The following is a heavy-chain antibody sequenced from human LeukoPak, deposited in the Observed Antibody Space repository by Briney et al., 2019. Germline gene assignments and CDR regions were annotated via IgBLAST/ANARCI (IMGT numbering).Heavy chain of an antibody. CDR2: ISGSGYST. CDR1: GFTFSSYA. Sequence: GGSLRLSCAASGFTFSSYAMSWVRQAPGKGLEWVSAISGSGYSTYYADSVKGRFTISRDISKNTLYLQMNSLRAEDTAVYYCAGSPLGGGWFDPWGQGTLVTVSS. CDR3: AGSPLGGGWFDP. D-gene: IGHD3-16*01. V-gene: IGHV3-23*01. J-gene: IGHJ5*02.